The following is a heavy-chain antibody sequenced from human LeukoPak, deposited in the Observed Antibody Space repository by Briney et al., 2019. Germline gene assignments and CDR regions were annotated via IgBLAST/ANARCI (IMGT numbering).Heavy chain of an antibody. CDR2: ISSSSSYI. CDR1: GGSISSSS. CDR3: ARDLGLRYFDWLQNDY. Sequence: ETLSLTCTVSGGSISSSSYYWGWIRQPPGKGLEWVSSISSSSSYIYYADSVKGRFTISRDNAKNSLYLQMNSLRAEDTAVYYCARDLGLRYFDWLQNDYWGQGTLVTVSS. D-gene: IGHD3-9*01. J-gene: IGHJ4*02. V-gene: IGHV3-21*01.